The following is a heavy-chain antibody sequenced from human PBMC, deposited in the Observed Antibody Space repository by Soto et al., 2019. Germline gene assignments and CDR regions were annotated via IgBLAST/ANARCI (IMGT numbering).Heavy chain of an antibody. CDR1: GGSISSGGYY. D-gene: IGHD3-22*01. CDR3: ASRALDSSGYYLYYHYGMDV. Sequence: SETLSLTCTVSGGSISSGGYYWSWIRQHPGKGLEWIGYIYYSGSTYYNPSLKSRVTISLDTSKNQLSLKLSSVTAADTAVYYCASRALDSSGYYLYYHYGMDVWRRGHTVTVSS. J-gene: IGHJ6*02. V-gene: IGHV4-31*03. CDR2: IYYSGST.